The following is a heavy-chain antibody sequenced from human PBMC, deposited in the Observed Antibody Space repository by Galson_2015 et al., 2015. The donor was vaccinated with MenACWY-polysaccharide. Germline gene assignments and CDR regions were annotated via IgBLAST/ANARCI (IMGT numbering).Heavy chain of an antibody. CDR1: GFTFSSYG. D-gene: IGHD2-8*02. CDR3: AKALISTGGIGSRIPRPPTQPNDAFDI. Sequence: LRLSCAASGFTFSSYGMHWVRQAPGKGLEWVAVISYDGSNKYYADSVKGRFTISRDNSKNTLYLQMNSLRAEDTAVYYRAKALISTGGIGSRIPRPPTQPNDAFDIWGQGTMVTVSS. V-gene: IGHV3-30*18. J-gene: IGHJ3*02. CDR2: ISYDGSNK.